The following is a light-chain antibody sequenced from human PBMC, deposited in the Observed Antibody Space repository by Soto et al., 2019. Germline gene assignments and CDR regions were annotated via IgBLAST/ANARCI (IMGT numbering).Light chain of an antibody. CDR1: QSVGRN. V-gene: IGKV3-15*01. J-gene: IGKJ2*01. Sequence: EIVMTQSPVALSVSPGERAALSCRASQSVGRNFAWYQQRPGQAPRVLIYGTSTRATGVPARFSGSGSGTDFTLTISSLQSEAVAVDYCQQYNNWPYTFGQGTMLEIK. CDR2: GTS. CDR3: QQYNNWPYT.